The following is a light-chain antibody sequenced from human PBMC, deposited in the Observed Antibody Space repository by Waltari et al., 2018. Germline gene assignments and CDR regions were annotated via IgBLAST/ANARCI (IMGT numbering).Light chain of an antibody. J-gene: IGKJ4*01. CDR2: GAS. Sequence: EIVLTQSPGTLSLSPGERATLSCRASQTVRTTYLAWYQQKPGHAPTLLIYGASSRATGIPDRFSGSGSGTDFSLTISSLEPEDFAVYYCQQYDISPLIFGGGTKVEIK. V-gene: IGKV3-20*01. CDR1: QTVRTTY. CDR3: QQYDISPLI.